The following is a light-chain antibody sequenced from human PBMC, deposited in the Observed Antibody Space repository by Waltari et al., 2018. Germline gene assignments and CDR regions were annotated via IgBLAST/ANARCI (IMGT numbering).Light chain of an antibody. CDR2: GAS. CDR3: KQSFNTPYP. J-gene: IGKJ2*01. Sequence: DIQMTQSPPSLSASVGDRVTITCRASHNIRDFLNWYQQKPGEAPDLLIYGASSLHTGVSSRFSGSGSGTDFTLTITSLRPEDAATYYCKQSFNTPYPFGQGTNVQIK. V-gene: IGKV1-39*01. CDR1: HNIRDF.